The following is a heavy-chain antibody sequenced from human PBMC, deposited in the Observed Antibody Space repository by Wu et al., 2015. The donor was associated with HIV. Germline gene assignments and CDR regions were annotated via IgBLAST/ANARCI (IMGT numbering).Heavy chain of an antibody. CDR2: IIPMFGTA. J-gene: IGHJ4*02. Sequence: QVQLVQSGAEVKKPGSSVKVSCKASGGTFSSYAISWVRQAPGQGLEWMGGIIPMFGTANNAQKFQGRVTITADESTSTAYMELSSLRSEDTAVYHCARAPYSNYLLPVYYFDYWGQGTLVTVSS. V-gene: IGHV1-69*12. D-gene: IGHD4-11*01. CDR1: GGTFSSYA. CDR3: ARAPYSNYLLPVYYFDY.